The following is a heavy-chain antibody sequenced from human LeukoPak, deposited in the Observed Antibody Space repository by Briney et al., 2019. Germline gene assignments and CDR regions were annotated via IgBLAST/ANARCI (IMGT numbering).Heavy chain of an antibody. V-gene: IGHV3-30*04. D-gene: IGHD2-8*01. CDR1: GFTFSSYA. CDR2: TSSDGSNK. J-gene: IGHJ6*03. Sequence: GGSLRLSCAASGFTFSSYAMHWVRQAPGTGLEWVAVTSSDGSNKYYADSVQGRFIISRDNSKNALYLQMNSLRPEDTAVYYCARARGYCTSRVCYGHYYYMDVWGKGTTVTVSS. CDR3: ARARGYCTSRVCYGHYYYMDV.